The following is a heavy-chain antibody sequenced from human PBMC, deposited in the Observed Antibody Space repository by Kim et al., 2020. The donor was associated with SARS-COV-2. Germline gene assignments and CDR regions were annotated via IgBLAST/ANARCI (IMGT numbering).Heavy chain of an antibody. CDR1: GFTFSSYA. Sequence: GGSLRLSCSASGFTFSSYAMHWVRQAPGKGLEYVSAVTNNGGSTYYADSVKGRFTISRDNSKNTLYLQMSSLRADDTAVYYCVKGPCSGGSCYHDYWGQGTLVTVSS. D-gene: IGHD2-15*01. V-gene: IGHV3-64D*09. J-gene: IGHJ4*02. CDR3: VKGPCSGGSCYHDY. CDR2: VTNNGGST.